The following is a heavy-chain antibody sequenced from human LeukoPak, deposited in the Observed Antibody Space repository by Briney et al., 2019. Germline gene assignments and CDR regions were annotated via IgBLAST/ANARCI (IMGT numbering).Heavy chain of an antibody. CDR1: GDYSRDFS. Sequence: SETLSLSCTSSGDYSRDFSWRWIRQPPGKGPQWMGYLHYSGSTEYNPALKGRFTVSADTSKKQFSLKLSSVTAADTAVYYCTRGSSWNAGVFGVWGQGALVTVS. V-gene: IGHV4-59*01. J-gene: IGHJ3*01. CDR3: TRGSSWNAGVFGV. CDR2: LHYSGST. D-gene: IGHD1-1*01.